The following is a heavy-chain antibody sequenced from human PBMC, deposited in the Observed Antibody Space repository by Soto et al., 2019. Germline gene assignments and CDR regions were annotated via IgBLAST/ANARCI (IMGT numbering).Heavy chain of an antibody. V-gene: IGHV4-39*01. CDR2: IYYSGST. J-gene: IGHJ6*02. CDR3: GRQPKQIFGLPNGMDV. D-gene: IGHD3-3*01. CDR1: GGSISSSSYY. Sequence: ETLSLTCTVSGGSISSSSYYWGWIRQPPGKGLEWIGSIYYSGSTYYNPSLKSRVTISADTSKKQFSLKVSSVTAADTAVYYCGRQPKQIFGLPNGMDVWGQGTTVTV.